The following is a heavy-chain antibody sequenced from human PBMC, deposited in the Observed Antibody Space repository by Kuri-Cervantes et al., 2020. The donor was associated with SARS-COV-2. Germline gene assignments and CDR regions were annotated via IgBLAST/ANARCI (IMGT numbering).Heavy chain of an antibody. Sequence: GSLRLSCAVYGGSFSGYYWSWIRQPPGRGLECIGNFNHSGSTNCNPSLRSRVTISVDTSKNQFSLKLSSVTAADTAVYYCARGVVCSSTSCYRVRAPFDYWGQGTLVTVSS. CDR3: ARGVVCSSTSCYRVRAPFDY. V-gene: IGHV4-34*01. J-gene: IGHJ4*02. CDR1: GGSFSGYY. D-gene: IGHD2-2*01. CDR2: FNHSGST.